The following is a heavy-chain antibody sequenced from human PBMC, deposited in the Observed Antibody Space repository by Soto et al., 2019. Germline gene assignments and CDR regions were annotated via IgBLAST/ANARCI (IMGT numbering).Heavy chain of an antibody. CDR3: ATGVIWIGYFTVDS. D-gene: IGHD3-3*01. V-gene: IGHV1-69*13. J-gene: IGHJ4*02. Sequence: VKVSCKASGGSFGNSAINWVRQTPGQGLEWLGGFIPVYRTLNYAQKFQGRVTITADESTGTAYMTLSSLASDDTAVYYCATGVIWIGYFTVDSWGQGTRVTVSS. CDR1: GGSFGNSA. CDR2: FIPVYRTL.